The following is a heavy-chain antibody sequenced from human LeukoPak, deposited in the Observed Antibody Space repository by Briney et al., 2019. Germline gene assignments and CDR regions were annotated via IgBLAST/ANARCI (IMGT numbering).Heavy chain of an antibody. CDR1: GYTFTSYY. Sequence: GASVKVSCKASGYTFTSYYVHWVRQAPGQGLEWMGIINPSGGSTSYAQKFQGRVTMTRDMSTSTVYMELSSLRSEDTAVYYCARSGDSSGYYYYYYYMDVWGKGTTVTVSS. CDR2: INPSGGST. D-gene: IGHD3-22*01. J-gene: IGHJ6*03. CDR3: ARSGDSSGYYYYYYYMDV. V-gene: IGHV1-46*01.